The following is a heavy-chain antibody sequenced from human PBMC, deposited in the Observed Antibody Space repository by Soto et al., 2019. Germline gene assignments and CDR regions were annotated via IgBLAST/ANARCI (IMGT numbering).Heavy chain of an antibody. CDR1: GFTFDDYS. V-gene: IGHV3-43*01. CDR2: ISWDGRSR. CDR3: GKDGAITDYTYLDY. D-gene: IGHD1-26*01. Sequence: EVQLVESGGVVVQPGESLRLSCAASGFTFDDYSMHWVRQAPGKGLEWVSLISWDGRSRYYADSVKGRFTVSRDNSKNSLYLQMNSLTTEDTAFYYCGKDGAITDYTYLDYWGQGALVTVSS. J-gene: IGHJ4*02.